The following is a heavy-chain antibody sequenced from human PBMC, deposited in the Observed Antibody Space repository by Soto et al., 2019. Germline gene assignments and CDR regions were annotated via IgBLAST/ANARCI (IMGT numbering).Heavy chain of an antibody. CDR3: ARLVARYGGSYGWIDT. J-gene: IGHJ5*02. CDR1: GGSISSTRHY. D-gene: IGHD6-6*01. CDR2: IYYGGAT. Sequence: QLQLQESGPGLVKSSETLSLTCSVSGGSISSTRHYWAWIRQPPGKGLDWIGSIYYGGATDYHPSPKTRDTIYVDTSKKQISLRLSSVTAAYTASDFCARLVARYGGSYGWIDTWGQGTLVTVSS. V-gene: IGHV4-39*01.